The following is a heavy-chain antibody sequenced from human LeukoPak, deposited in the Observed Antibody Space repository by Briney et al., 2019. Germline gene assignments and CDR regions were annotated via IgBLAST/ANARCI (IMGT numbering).Heavy chain of an antibody. J-gene: IGHJ5*02. D-gene: IGHD1-1*01. CDR2: INHIGST. CDR3: ASGPMENWFDP. V-gene: IGHV4-34*01. Sequence: SETLSLTCAVHGGSFSGYSWSWIRQPPGKGLEWIGEINHIGSTNYNPSLKSRVTISVDTSKNQFSLNLNSVTAADTAVYYCASGPMENWFDPWGQGTLVTVSS. CDR1: GGSFSGYS.